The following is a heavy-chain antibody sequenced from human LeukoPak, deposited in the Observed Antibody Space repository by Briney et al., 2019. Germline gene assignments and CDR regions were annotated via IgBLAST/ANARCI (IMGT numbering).Heavy chain of an antibody. CDR3: ARSSYSSSSSV. CDR1: GFTFSGFW. D-gene: IGHD6-6*01. CDR2: INSDGSEG. Sequence: GGSLRLSCAVSGFTFSGFWMSRSRQAPGKGLEWVASINSDGSEGYYADVVKGRFTISRDNAKNSLYLQINSLRAEDTAVYYCARSSYSSSSSVWGQGTMVTVSS. J-gene: IGHJ3*01. V-gene: IGHV3-7*03.